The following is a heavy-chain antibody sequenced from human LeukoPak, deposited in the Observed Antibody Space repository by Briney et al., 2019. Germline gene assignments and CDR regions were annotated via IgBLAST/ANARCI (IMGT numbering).Heavy chain of an antibody. CDR3: ARLRRNSDRSDFFYYYDH. V-gene: IGHV3-21*01. CDR1: GFTFSDYS. J-gene: IGHJ4*02. D-gene: IGHD3-22*01. Sequence: GGSLRLSCAASGFTFSDYSMNWVRQAPGKGREWVASVNTVSSYIYYADSMRGRFTISRDNAKNSLFLQMNSLRAEDTAVYYCARLRRNSDRSDFFYYYDHWGQGTLVTVSS. CDR2: VNTVSSYI.